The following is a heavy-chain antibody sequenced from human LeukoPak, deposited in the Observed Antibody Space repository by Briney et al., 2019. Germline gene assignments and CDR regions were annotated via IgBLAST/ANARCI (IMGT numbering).Heavy chain of an antibody. CDR2: INPNSGGT. CDR1: GYTFTGYY. J-gene: IGHJ4*02. CDR3: ARARELRYFDWLFSGQDFDY. V-gene: IGHV1-2*02. D-gene: IGHD3-9*01. Sequence: GASVKVSCKASGYTFTGYYMHWVRQAPGQGLEWMGWINPNSGGTNYAQKFQGRVTMTRDTSISTAYMELSSLRSEDTAVYYCARARELRYFDWLFSGQDFDYWGQGTLVTVSS.